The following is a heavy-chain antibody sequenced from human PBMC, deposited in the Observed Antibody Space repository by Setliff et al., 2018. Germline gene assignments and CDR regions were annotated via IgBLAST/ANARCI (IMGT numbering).Heavy chain of an antibody. CDR2: VTVYNGNT. V-gene: IGHV1-18*01. Sequence: GASEKVSCKASGYTFSNYGVTWVRQAPGQGLEWMGWVTVYNGNTKYAQNLQGRLTLTTDISTSTAYMELGSLTTDDTAVYYCARVESMVRGKNILRHFDYWGQGIQVTVSS. D-gene: IGHD3-10*01. J-gene: IGHJ4*02. CDR1: GYTFSNYG. CDR3: ARVESMVRGKNILRHFDY.